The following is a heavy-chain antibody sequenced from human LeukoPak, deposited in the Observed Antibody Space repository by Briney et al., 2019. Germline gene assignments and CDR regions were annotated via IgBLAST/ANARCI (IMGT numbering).Heavy chain of an antibody. V-gene: IGHV1-2*02. Sequence: ASVKVSCKASGYTFTGYYMHWVRQAPGQGLEWMGWINLNSGGTNYAQKFQGRVTMTRDTSISTAYMELSRLRSDDTAVYYCARLVIISGMDVWGQGTTVTVSS. J-gene: IGHJ6*02. CDR1: GYTFTGYY. CDR3: ARLVIISGMDV. D-gene: IGHD3-9*01. CDR2: INLNSGGT.